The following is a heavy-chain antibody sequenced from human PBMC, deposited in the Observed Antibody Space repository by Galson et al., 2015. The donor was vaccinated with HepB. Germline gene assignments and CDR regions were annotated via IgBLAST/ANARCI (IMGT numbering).Heavy chain of an antibody. Sequence: SVKVSCKASGYSFTNYAMNWVRQAPGQGLEWMGWISTNTGNPTYAQGFTGRFVFSLDTSVSTAYLQISSLKAEDTAVYYCARDLIGGSGTKYYYYYGMDVWGQGTTVTVSS. D-gene: IGHD3-10*01. CDR3: ARDLIGGSGTKYYYYYGMDV. V-gene: IGHV7-4-1*02. CDR1: GYSFTNYA. J-gene: IGHJ6*02. CDR2: ISTNTGNP.